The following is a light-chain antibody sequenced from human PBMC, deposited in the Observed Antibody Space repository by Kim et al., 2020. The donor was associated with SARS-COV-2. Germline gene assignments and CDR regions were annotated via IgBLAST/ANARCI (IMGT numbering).Light chain of an antibody. CDR2: LGS. V-gene: IGKV2-28*01. Sequence: EIVMTQSPLSLPVTPGEPASISCRSSQSLLHTNGYNYVDWYLQKPGQSPQLLIYLGSNRASGVPDRFSGSGSGTDFTLKNSRVEAEDVGVYFCMQALQTPLSFGGGTKVDIQ. CDR3: MQALQTPLS. CDR1: QSLLHTNGYNY. J-gene: IGKJ4*01.